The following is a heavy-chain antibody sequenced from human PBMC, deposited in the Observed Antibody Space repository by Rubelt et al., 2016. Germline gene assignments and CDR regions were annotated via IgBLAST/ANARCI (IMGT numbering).Heavy chain of an antibody. CDR2: INHSGST. CDR3: AGGRRGSSSWLGRDYYGMDV. Sequence: QVQLQQWGAGLLKPSETLSLTCAVYGGSFSGYYWSWIRQPPGKGLEWIGEINHSGSTNYNPSLKSRVTISVDTSKNQFSLKLSSVTAAATAVYYCAGGRRGSSSWLGRDYYGMDVWGQGTTVTVSS. CDR1: GGSFSGYY. D-gene: IGHD6-13*01. J-gene: IGHJ6*02. V-gene: IGHV4-34*01.